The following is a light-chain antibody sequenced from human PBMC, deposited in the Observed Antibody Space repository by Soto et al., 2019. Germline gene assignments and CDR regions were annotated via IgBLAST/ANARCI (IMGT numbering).Light chain of an antibody. CDR3: QQYDSSSPT. CDR1: QNISVW. V-gene: IGKV1-5*01. Sequence: DIQMTQSPSTLSASVGDGVTITCRASQNISVWLAWYQQRPGKAPKFLIYDASNLETGVSSRFSGSGSGTKFTLTIRSLQPDDFATYYCQQYDSSSPTFGQGTKLEIK. J-gene: IGKJ2*01. CDR2: DAS.